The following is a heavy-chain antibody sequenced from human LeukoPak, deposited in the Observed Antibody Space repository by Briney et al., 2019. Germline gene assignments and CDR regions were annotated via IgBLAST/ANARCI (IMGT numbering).Heavy chain of an antibody. CDR1: GFTVSSNY. J-gene: IGHJ4*02. CDR2: IYDGGST. CDR3: ARGWGSGIVN. Sequence: GGSLRLSCAASGFTVSSNYMSWVRQAPGKGLEWASVIYDGGSTYYAGSVRGRFTVSRDNSKNTLYLQMNSLRAEDTAVYYCARGWGSGIVNWGQGTLVTVSS. D-gene: IGHD1-26*01. V-gene: IGHV3-53*01.